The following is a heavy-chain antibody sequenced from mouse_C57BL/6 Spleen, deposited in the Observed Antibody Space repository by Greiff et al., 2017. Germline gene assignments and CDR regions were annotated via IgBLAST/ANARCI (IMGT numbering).Heavy chain of an antibody. CDR1: GFSFNTYA. V-gene: IGHV10-1*01. CDR2: IRSKSNNYAT. J-gene: IGHJ1*03. CDR3: VSPGERPNDGYWYFDV. D-gene: IGHD2-3*01. Sequence: EVQLVESGGGLVQPKGSLKLSCAASGFSFNTYAMNWVRQAPGKGLEWVARIRSKSNNYATYYADSVKDRFTISRDDSESMLYLQMNNLKTEDTAMYYCVSPGERPNDGYWYFDVWGTGTTVTVSS.